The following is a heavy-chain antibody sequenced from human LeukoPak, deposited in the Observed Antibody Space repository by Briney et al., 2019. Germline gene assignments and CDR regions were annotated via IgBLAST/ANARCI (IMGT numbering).Heavy chain of an antibody. CDR3: ARSLLDGYGYWYFDL. D-gene: IGHD5-24*01. V-gene: IGHV4-59*01. Sequence: SETLSLTCTVSGGSISSYYWSWIRQPPGKGLEWIGYTYYSGSTNYNPSLKSRVTISVDTSKNQFSLKLSSVTAADTAVYYCARSLLDGYGYWYFDLWGRGTLVTVSS. CDR1: GGSISSYY. CDR2: TYYSGST. J-gene: IGHJ2*01.